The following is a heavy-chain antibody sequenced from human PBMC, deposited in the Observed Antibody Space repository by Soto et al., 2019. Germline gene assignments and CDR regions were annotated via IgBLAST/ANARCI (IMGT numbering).Heavy chain of an antibody. V-gene: IGHV4-30-4*01. CDR1: GGSISSGDYY. CDR2: IYYSGST. J-gene: IGHJ5*02. CDR3: ARGGDNYDGSGYHYTALLAS. D-gene: IGHD3-22*01. Sequence: PSETLSLTCTVSGGSISSGDYYWSWIRQPPGKGLEWIGYIYYSGSTYYNPSLKSRVTISVDTSKNHFYLKLTSVTAADSAVYYCARGGDNYDGSGYHYTALLASWGQGTLVTVSS.